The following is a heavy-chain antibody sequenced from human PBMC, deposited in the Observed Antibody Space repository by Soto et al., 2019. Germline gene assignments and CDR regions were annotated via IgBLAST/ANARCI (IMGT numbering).Heavy chain of an antibody. CDR1: GGSFTDYK. J-gene: IGHJ5*02. Sequence: QVQLRQWGAGLLKPSETLSLTCVVSGGSFTDYKWTWIRQSPEKGLEWIGEIRHNGETDSKPSLRSRLTMSLDTSKNQFSLHLSSVTSADTAVYFCAGGPDYGDYDAWGQGTLVTVSS. V-gene: IGHV4-34*01. CDR3: AGGPDYGDYDA. CDR2: IRHNGET. D-gene: IGHD4-17*01.